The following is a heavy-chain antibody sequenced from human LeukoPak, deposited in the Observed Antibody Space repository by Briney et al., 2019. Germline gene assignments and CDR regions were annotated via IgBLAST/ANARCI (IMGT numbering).Heavy chain of an antibody. CDR3: ARGLSYDGDDY. D-gene: IGHD3-22*01. V-gene: IGHV1-18*01. J-gene: IGHJ4*02. Sequence: RASVKVSCKASGYTFTSYGISWVRQAPGQGLEWMGWISAYNGNTNYAQKFQGRVTMTRDMSTSTVYMELSSLRSEDTAIYYCARGLSYDGDDYWGQGTLVTVSS. CDR1: GYTFTSYG. CDR2: ISAYNGNT.